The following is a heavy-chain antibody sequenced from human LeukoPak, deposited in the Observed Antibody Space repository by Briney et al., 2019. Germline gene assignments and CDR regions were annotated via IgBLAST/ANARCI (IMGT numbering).Heavy chain of an antibody. J-gene: IGHJ3*02. CDR2: INSDGSWT. D-gene: IGHD2-2*01. CDR3: AKNRRWNRTSCYEGLDN. Sequence: GGSLRLSCAASGNYWMHWVRQAPGKGPVWVSHINSDGSWTSYADSVKGRFTISKDNAKNTLFLQMNSLRAEDTAKYYCAKNRRWNRTSCYEGLDNWGQGTKGT. V-gene: IGHV3-74*01. CDR1: GNYW.